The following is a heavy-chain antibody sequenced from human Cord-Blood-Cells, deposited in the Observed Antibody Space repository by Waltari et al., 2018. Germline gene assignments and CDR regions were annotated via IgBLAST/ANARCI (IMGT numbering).Heavy chain of an antibody. CDR2: MNPNSGNT. J-gene: IGHJ6*03. Sequence: QVQLVQSGAEVKKPGASVKVSCKASGYTFTSYDINWVRQATGQGLEWMGWMNPNSGNTDYAQKFQGRVTITRNTSISTAYMELSSLRSEDTAVYYCARRAHYSRAYYYYYYMDVWGKGTTVTVSS. D-gene: IGHD4-4*01. V-gene: IGHV1-8*03. CDR3: ARRAHYSRAYYYYYYMDV. CDR1: GYTFTSYD.